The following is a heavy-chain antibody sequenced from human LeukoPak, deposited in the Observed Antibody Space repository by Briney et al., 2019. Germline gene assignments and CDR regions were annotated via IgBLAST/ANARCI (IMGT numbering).Heavy chain of an antibody. CDR1: GFTFSSYS. V-gene: IGHV3-21*01. CDR2: ISSSSSYI. J-gene: IGHJ4*02. CDR3: EARPDFFGPRQEDY. Sequence: GGSLRLSCAASGFTFSSYSMNWVRQAPGKGLEWVSSISSSSSYIYYADSVKGRFTISRDNAKNSLYLQMNSLRAEDTAVYYCEARPDFFGPRQEDYWGQGTLVTVSS. D-gene: IGHD3/OR15-3a*01.